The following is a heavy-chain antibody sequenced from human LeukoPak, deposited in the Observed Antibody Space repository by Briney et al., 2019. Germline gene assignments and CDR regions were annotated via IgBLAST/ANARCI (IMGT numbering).Heavy chain of an antibody. Sequence: VASVKVSCKASGYTFTGYYMHWVRQAPGQGLEWMGWINPNSGGTNYAQKFQGRVTMTRDTSISTAYMELSRLRSDDTAVYYCAADYYGSGSQPLFDYWGQGTLVTVSS. D-gene: IGHD3-10*01. V-gene: IGHV1-2*02. CDR3: AADYYGSGSQPLFDY. CDR2: INPNSGGT. J-gene: IGHJ4*02. CDR1: GYTFTGYY.